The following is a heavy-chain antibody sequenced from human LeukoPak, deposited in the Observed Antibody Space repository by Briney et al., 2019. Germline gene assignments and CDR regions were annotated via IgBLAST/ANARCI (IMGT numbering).Heavy chain of an antibody. CDR1: GYPLTTYY. CDR2: INPSGGST. J-gene: IGHJ4*02. V-gene: IGHV1-46*01. CDR3: VRDLSTVTTPYFDF. Sequence: ASVKVSCKASGYPLTTYYMHWVRQAPGQGLEWVGIINPSGGSTNYAQKFQGRVTMTRDTSISTLYMELSSLTSDDTAVYYCVRDLSTVTTPYFDFWAQGTLVTVSS. D-gene: IGHD4-17*01.